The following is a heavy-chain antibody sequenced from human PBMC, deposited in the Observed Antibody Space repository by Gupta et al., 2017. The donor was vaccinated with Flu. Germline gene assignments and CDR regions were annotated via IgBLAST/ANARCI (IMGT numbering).Heavy chain of an antibody. J-gene: IGHJ3*02. V-gene: IGHV3-23*01. D-gene: IGHD1-26*01. CDR3: AKDGGGSKGAFDI. CDR1: VFRFLSYA. CDR2: ISGSGDST. Sequence: EVQKLESGGGLVQPGGSLMLSCEVSVFRFLSYARSWVLQAPGKGLQCVSAISGSGDSTFFADSVKGRFTISRDNGKNTLYLQMNSLRGEDKAIYYCAKDGGGSKGAFDIWGQGTMVTVSS.